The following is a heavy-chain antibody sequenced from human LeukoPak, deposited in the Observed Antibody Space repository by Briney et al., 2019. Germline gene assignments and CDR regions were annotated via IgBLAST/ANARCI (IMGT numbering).Heavy chain of an antibody. J-gene: IGHJ4*02. D-gene: IGHD6-6*01. CDR1: GGTFSSYA. V-gene: IGHV1-69*13. Sequence: GASVKVSCKASGGTFSSYAISWVRQAPGQGLEWMGGIIPIFGTANYAQKFQGRVTITADESTSTAYMELSSLRSEDTAVYYCARGEPIADRSLDYWGQGTLVTVSS. CDR2: IIPIFGTA. CDR3: ARGEPIADRSLDY.